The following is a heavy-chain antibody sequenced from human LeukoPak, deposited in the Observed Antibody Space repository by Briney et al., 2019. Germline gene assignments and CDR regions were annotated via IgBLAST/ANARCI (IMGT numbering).Heavy chain of an antibody. V-gene: IGHV1-69*06. J-gene: IGHJ4*02. CDR3: TRSESGTYKGGFDF. CDR2: IIPIFGTA. D-gene: IGHD1-26*01. Sequence: SVKVSCKASGGTFSSYAISWVRQAPGQGLEWMGGIIPIFGTANYAQKFQGRVTITADKSTSTAYMELSSLRSEDTAVYYCTRSESGTYKGGFDFWGQGTLVTVSS. CDR1: GGTFSSYA.